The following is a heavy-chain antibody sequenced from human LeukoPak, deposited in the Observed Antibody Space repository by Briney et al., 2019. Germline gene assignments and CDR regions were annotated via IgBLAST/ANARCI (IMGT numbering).Heavy chain of an antibody. CDR3: ARRDYYGSIEYYEQYGFDI. CDR2: IYPGDSDT. Sequence: GESLKISCKGSGYRFTTYWIGWVRQMPGKGLEWMGIIYPGDSDTRYSPSFQGQVTISADKSISTAYLQWSSLKAPDTAMYYCARRDYYGSIEYYEQYGFDIWGQGRMVTVCS. CDR1: GYRFTTYW. D-gene: IGHD3-22*01. J-gene: IGHJ3*02. V-gene: IGHV5-51*01.